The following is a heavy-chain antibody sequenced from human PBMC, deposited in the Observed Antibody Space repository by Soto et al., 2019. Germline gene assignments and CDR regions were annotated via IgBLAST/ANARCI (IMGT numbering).Heavy chain of an antibody. Sequence: ASETLSLTCTVSGGSISSGDYYWSWIRQPPGKGLEWIGYIYYSGSTYYNPSLKSRVTISVDTSKNQFSLKLSSVTAADTAVYYCARGSYDSSGYYLFDYWGQGTLVTVSS. D-gene: IGHD3-22*01. J-gene: IGHJ4*02. V-gene: IGHV4-30-4*01. CDR3: ARGSYDSSGYYLFDY. CDR2: IYYSGST. CDR1: GGSISSGDYY.